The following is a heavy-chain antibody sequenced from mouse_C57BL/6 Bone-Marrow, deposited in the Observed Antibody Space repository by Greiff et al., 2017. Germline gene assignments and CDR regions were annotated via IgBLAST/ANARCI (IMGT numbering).Heavy chain of an antibody. D-gene: IGHD1-1*01. CDR1: GYTFTSYW. V-gene: IGHV1-74*01. CDR2: IHPSDSDT. J-gene: IGHJ4*01. Sequence: QVQLKQPGAELVKPGASVKVSCKASGYTFTSYWMHWVKQRPGQGLEWIGRIHPSDSDTNYNQKFKGKATLTVDKSSSTAYMQLSSLTSEDSAVYYCATITTVVALYYYAMDYWGQGTSVTVSS. CDR3: ATITTVVALYYYAMDY.